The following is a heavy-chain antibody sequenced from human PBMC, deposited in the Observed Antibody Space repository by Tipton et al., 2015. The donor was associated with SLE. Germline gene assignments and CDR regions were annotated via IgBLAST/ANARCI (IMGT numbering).Heavy chain of an antibody. CDR3: ARSIGWNDY. J-gene: IGHJ4*02. V-gene: IGHV3-30*04. Sequence: SLRLSWAASGFTFSSYGMHWVRQAPGKGLEWVAVISYDGSKKYYADSVKGRFTISRDNSKNTLYLQMNSLRAEDTAVYYCARSIGWNDYWGQGTLVIVSS. D-gene: IGHD1-1*01. CDR2: ISYDGSKK. CDR1: GFTFSSYG.